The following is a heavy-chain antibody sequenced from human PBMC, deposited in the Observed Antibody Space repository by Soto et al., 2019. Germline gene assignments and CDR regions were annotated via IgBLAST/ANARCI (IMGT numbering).Heavy chain of an antibody. Sequence: QVQLQESGPGLVKPSHTLSLTCTVSGCSINSDDYYWSWIRPTPGKGLEWIGYVYDSGRTYYNPSLKSRLSMTIDTAKKQFSLKLDSVTAADTAVYHCATEVASRSVLGVVTNTFAPWGLGTLVTVSS. V-gene: IGHV4-30-4*01. CDR2: VYDSGRT. D-gene: IGHD3-3*01. CDR3: ATEVASRSVLGVVTNTFAP. J-gene: IGHJ5*02. CDR1: GCSINSDDYY.